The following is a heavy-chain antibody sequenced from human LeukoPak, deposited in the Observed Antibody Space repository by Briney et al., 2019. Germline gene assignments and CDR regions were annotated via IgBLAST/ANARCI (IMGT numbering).Heavy chain of an antibody. CDR2: IKHDGGEKQGGSEK. Sequence: GGSLILSCAASACSISQYWMSWVRRATGKEVQGVANIKHDGGEKQGGSEKNYVDSVKGRFTISRDNAKNSLYLQMNSLRAEDTAVYYCARSGRGVDSFYFYMDVWGKGTTVTVSS. CDR1: ACSISQYW. CDR3: ARSGRGVDSFYFYMDV. V-gene: IGHV3-7*01. D-gene: IGHD3-10*01. J-gene: IGHJ6*03.